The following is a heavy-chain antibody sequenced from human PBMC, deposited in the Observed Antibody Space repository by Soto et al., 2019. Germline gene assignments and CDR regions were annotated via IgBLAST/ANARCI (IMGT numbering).Heavy chain of an antibody. D-gene: IGHD6-19*01. CDR1: GFTFNIYS. Sequence: CGAMRLSCSASGFTFNIYSMNWVRQAPGKGLEWVSYLTRDEKTIHYADSVKGRFTISRDNAKNSLYLQMTSLRDEDTAVYYCARSVEGHFDFWGQGTPVTVSS. J-gene: IGHJ4*01. CDR2: LTRDEKTI. CDR3: ARSVEGHFDF. V-gene: IGHV3-48*02.